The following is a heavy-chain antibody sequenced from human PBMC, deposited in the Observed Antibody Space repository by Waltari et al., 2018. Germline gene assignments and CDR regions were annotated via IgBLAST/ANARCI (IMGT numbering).Heavy chain of an antibody. V-gene: IGHV3-30-3*01. CDR2: ISYDGSNK. CDR3: ARGGEFDDYGDLEVDY. Sequence: QVQLVESGGGVVQPGRSLRLSCAASGFTFSSSALHWVRQAPGQGLEWVAVISYDGSNKYYADSVKGRFTISRDNSKNTLYLQMNSLRAEDTAVYYCARGGEFDDYGDLEVDYWGQGTLVTVSS. D-gene: IGHD4-17*01. CDR1: GFTFSSSA. J-gene: IGHJ4*02.